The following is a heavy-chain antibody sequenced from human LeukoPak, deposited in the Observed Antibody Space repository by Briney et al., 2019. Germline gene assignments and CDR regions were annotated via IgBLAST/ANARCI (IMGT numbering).Heavy chain of an antibody. CDR3: ARVMGGDCYTNCLTGWFDP. Sequence: ASVKVFCKASGYTFTSYGISWVRQAPGQGLEWMGWISAYNGNTNYAQKLQGRVTMTTDTSTSTAYMELRSLRSDDTAVYYCARVMGGDCYTNCLTGWFDPWGQGTLVTVSS. J-gene: IGHJ5*02. CDR1: GYTFTSYG. V-gene: IGHV1-18*01. D-gene: IGHD2-21*02. CDR2: ISAYNGNT.